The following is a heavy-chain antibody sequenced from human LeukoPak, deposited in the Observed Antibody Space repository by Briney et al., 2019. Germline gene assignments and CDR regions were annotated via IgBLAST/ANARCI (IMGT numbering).Heavy chain of an antibody. CDR3: ARDHSSSWPTDYYFDY. J-gene: IGHJ4*02. Sequence: ASVKVSCKVSGYTLTELSMHWVRQAPGKGLEWMGGFDPEDGETIYAQKFQGRVTMTEDTSTDTAYMELSSLRSEDTAVYYCARDHSSSWPTDYYFDYWGQGTLVTVSS. D-gene: IGHD6-13*01. V-gene: IGHV1-24*01. CDR1: GYTLTELS. CDR2: FDPEDGET.